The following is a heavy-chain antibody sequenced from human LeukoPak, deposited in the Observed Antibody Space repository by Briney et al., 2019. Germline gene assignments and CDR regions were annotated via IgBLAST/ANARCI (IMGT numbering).Heavy chain of an antibody. Sequence: SETLSLTCTVSGGSISNYYWSWIRQPPGKGLEWLGYIYYSGSTHYNPSLKSRVTMSVGTSKNQFSLKLSSVTAADTAVYYCARGMIRGINLFDYWGQGTLVTVSS. CDR1: GGSISNYY. J-gene: IGHJ4*02. CDR3: ARGMIRGINLFDY. V-gene: IGHV4-59*01. CDR2: IYYSGST. D-gene: IGHD3-10*01.